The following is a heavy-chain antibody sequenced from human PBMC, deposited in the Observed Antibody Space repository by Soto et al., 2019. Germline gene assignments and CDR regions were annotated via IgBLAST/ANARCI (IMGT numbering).Heavy chain of an antibody. D-gene: IGHD5-12*01. CDR3: ARPLVAGGYSGYDYGNWLDP. V-gene: IGHV4-59*08. CDR2: IYYSGST. J-gene: IGHJ5*02. Sequence: SETLSLTCTVSGGSISSYYWSWIRQPPGKGLEWIGYIYYSGSTNYNPSLKSRVTISVDTSKNQFSLKLSSVTAADTAVYYCARPLVAGGYSGYDYGNWLDPWGQGTLVTVSS. CDR1: GGSISSYY.